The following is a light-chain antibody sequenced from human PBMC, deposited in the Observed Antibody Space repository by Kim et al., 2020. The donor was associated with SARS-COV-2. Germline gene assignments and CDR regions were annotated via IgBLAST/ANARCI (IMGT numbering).Light chain of an antibody. J-gene: IGKJ2*01. CDR2: GAS. CDR3: QQFGGSPPNT. Sequence: SPGQRATLSCRASQSVASNYLAWYQQKPGQAPRLLIYGASRRAVGIPDRFSGSGSGTDFTLTISRLQPEDFALYFCQQFGGSPPNTFGQGTKLEI. CDR1: QSVASNY. V-gene: IGKV3-20*01.